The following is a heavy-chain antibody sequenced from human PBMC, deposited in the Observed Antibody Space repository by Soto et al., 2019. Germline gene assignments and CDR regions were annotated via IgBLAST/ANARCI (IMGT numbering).Heavy chain of an antibody. CDR3: ASAGAAPYYYYGMDV. Sequence: QVQLVQFGAEVRKPGASVKVSCKASGYTFSTSGMSWLRQAPGQGLEWMGWISTYNGDTNDAPKFQDRVTMTSDTFTSTVYMELRSLRSDDTAVYYCASAGAAPYYYYGMDVWGQGTRVTVSS. CDR1: GYTFSTSG. CDR2: ISTYNGDT. D-gene: IGHD2-15*01. J-gene: IGHJ6*02. V-gene: IGHV1-18*01.